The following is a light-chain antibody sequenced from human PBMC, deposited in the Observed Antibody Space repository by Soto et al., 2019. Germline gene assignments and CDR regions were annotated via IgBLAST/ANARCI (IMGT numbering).Light chain of an antibody. CDR2: GNN. V-gene: IGLV1-40*01. CDR3: QSYDNSLPGSWV. Sequence: QSVLTQPPSVSGSPGQRVTISCTGSTSNIGAGYAVHWYQQLPGTAPKLLIYGNNNRPSGVPDRFSGSKSGTSASLAITGLQAEDEADYYCQSYDNSLPGSWVFGGGTKLTVL. J-gene: IGLJ3*02. CDR1: TSNIGAGYA.